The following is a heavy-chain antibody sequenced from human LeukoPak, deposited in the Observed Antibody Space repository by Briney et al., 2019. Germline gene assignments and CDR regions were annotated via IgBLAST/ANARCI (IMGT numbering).Heavy chain of an antibody. CDR1: EFTFSTSG. CDR3: ARDRY. J-gene: IGHJ4*02. CDR2: IQYDGSDK. V-gene: IGHV3-30*02. Sequence: GGSQRLSCAASEFTFSTSGIHWVRQAPGKGLEWVAFIQYDGSDKFYADSVQGRFTISRDNAKNSLYLQMNSLRAEDTAVYYCARDRYWGQGTLVTVSS.